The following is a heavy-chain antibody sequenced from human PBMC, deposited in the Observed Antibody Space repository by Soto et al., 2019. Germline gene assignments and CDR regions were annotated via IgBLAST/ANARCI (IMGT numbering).Heavy chain of an antibody. CDR1: GGTFSSYA. D-gene: IGHD3-16*02. CDR2: IIPIFGTA. J-gene: IGHJ4*02. CDR3: ARVGTYYDYVWGSYRSYYFDY. Sequence: SVKVSCKASGGTFSSYAISWVRQAPGQGLEWMGGIIPIFGTANYAQKFQGRVTITADESTSTAYMELSSLRSEDTAVYYRARVGTYYDYVWGSYRSYYFDYWGQGTLVTVSS. V-gene: IGHV1-69*13.